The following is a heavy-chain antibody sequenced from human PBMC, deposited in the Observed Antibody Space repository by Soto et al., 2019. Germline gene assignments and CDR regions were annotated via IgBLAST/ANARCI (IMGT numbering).Heavy chain of an antibody. CDR3: ARVGRGRRGEGWFDP. J-gene: IGHJ5*02. D-gene: IGHD3-10*01. Sequence: QVQLVQSGAEVKKPGASVKVSCKASGYTFTSYGISWVRQAPGQGLEWMGWISAYNGNTNYAQKLQGRVNMTTDTSXXTADRELRSLRSDDTAVYYCARVGRGRRGEGWFDPWGQGTLVTVSS. CDR2: ISAYNGNT. V-gene: IGHV1-18*01. CDR1: GYTFTSYG.